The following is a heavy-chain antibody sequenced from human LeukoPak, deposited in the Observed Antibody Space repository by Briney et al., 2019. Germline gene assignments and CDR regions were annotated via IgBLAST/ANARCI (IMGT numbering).Heavy chain of an antibody. CDR2: ISATSVYM. D-gene: IGHD6-6*01. CDR3: AKDPNSSSSWYFDL. V-gene: IGHV3-21*04. Sequence: GGSLRLSCAASGFTFSTYSMNWFRQAPGKGLEWVSSISATSVYMYYADSVKGRFAISRDNSKNTLFLQMNSLRAEDTAVYFCAKDPNSSSSWYFDLWGRGTLVTVSS. J-gene: IGHJ2*01. CDR1: GFTFSTYS.